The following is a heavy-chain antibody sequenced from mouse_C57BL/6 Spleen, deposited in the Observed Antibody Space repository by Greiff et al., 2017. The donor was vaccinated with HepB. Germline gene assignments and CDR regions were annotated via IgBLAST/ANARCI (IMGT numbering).Heavy chain of an antibody. CDR1: GFTFSDYG. CDR3: AMTTSYYGSSYDWFAY. D-gene: IGHD1-1*01. J-gene: IGHJ3*01. CDR2: ISSGSSTI. Sequence: EVMLVESGGGLVKPGGSLKLSCAASGFTFSDYGMHWVRQAPEKGLEWVAYISSGSSTIYYADTVKGRFTISRDNAKITLFLQMTSLRSEDTAMYYCAMTTSYYGSSYDWFAYWGQGTLVTVSA. V-gene: IGHV5-17*01.